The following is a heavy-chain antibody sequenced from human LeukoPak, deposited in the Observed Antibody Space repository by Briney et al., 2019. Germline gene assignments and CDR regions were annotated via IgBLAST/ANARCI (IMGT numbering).Heavy chain of an antibody. J-gene: IGHJ3*02. CDR1: GFSVRSSY. Sequence: PGGSLRLSCAASGFSVRSSYMSWVRQAPGKGLEWVSVFSAGGTANYADSVKGRFTISRDNSKNTLYLQMNNLSAEDTAVYYCAKDLGHSSGWSDAFDIWGQRTMATVSS. D-gene: IGHD6-19*01. CDR3: AKDLGHSSGWSDAFDI. V-gene: IGHV3-53*01. CDR2: FSAGGTA.